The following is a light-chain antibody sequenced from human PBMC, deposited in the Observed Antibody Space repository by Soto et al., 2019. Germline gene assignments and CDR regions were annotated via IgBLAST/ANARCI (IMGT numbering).Light chain of an antibody. CDR1: SSDIGGYNY. Sequence: QSVLTQPRSVSGSPGQSVTISCTGTSSDIGGYNYVSWYQQHPGKAPKLMIYDVGKRPSGVSDRFSGSKSGNTASLTISGLQADDDADYSCCSYAGSSTSFGTGTNVTDL. CDR3: CSYAGSSTS. CDR2: DVG. V-gene: IGLV2-11*01. J-gene: IGLJ1*01.